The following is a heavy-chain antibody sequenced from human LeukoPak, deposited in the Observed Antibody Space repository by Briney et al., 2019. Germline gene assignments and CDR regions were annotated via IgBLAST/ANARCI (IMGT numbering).Heavy chain of an antibody. V-gene: IGHV4-38-2*02. Sequence: SETLSLTCTVSGYYISSVYYWGWIRQPPGKGLEWIGSIYHSGSTYYNPSLKSRVTISVDTSKNQVSLKLSSVTAADTAVYYCAREGDWFDPWGQGTLVTVSS. CDR2: IYHSGST. J-gene: IGHJ5*02. CDR1: GYYISSVYY. CDR3: AREGDWFDP.